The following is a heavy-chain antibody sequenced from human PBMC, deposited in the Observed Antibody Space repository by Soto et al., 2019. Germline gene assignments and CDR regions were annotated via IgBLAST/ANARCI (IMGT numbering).Heavy chain of an antibody. CDR3: ARGRYCLTGRCFPNWFDS. Sequence: TLSLTCSVSGDSISTVDYFWAWVRQPPGQALEYIGYIYKSATTYYNPSFESRVAISLDTSKSQFSLNVTSLTAADTAVYFCARGRYCLTGRCFPNWFDSWGQGTLVTVSS. V-gene: IGHV4-30-4*01. D-gene: IGHD2-15*01. CDR1: GDSISTVDYF. J-gene: IGHJ5*01. CDR2: IYKSATT.